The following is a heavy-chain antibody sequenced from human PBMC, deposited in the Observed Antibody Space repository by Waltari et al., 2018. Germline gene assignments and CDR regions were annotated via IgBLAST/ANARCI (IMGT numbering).Heavy chain of an antibody. J-gene: IGHJ3*02. CDR3: ARDQSYGSGTYYMGGAFDI. Sequence: QVQLQESGPGLVKPSETLSLTCTVSGGSTTSYYWNWIRQAPGKGLEWIGYIYHSGSTTYNPSLKSRVTISLDTSKNQCSLKLTSVTSADTAVYYCARDQSYGSGTYYMGGAFDIWGQGTMVTVSS. D-gene: IGHD3-10*01. V-gene: IGHV4-59*01. CDR1: GGSTTSYY. CDR2: IYHSGST.